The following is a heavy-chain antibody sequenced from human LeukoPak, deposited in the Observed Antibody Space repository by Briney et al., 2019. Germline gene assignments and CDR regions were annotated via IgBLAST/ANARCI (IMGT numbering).Heavy chain of an antibody. CDR1: GGTFISYA. J-gene: IGHJ5*02. V-gene: IGHV1-69*13. CDR2: IIPIFGTA. Sequence: SVKVSCKASGGTFISYAISWVRQAPGQGLEWMGGIIPIFGTANYAQKFQGRVTITADESTSTAYMELSSLRFEDTAVYYCATANRSYDILTGYYWFDPWGQGTLVTVSS. D-gene: IGHD3-9*01. CDR3: ATANRSYDILTGYYWFDP.